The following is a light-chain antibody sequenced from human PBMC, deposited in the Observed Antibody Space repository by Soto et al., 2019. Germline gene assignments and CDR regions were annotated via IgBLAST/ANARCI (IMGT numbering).Light chain of an antibody. J-gene: IGKJ1*01. Sequence: EIVLTQSPATLSLSPGERATLSCRASQSVSSNLAWYQQKPGQAPSLFIYEASNRASGIPARFSGSGSGTDFSLTITTLEPEDSAVYVCQQFGSSPRTFGQGTKVDIK. CDR3: QQFGSSPRT. V-gene: IGKV3-20*01. CDR2: EAS. CDR1: QSVSSN.